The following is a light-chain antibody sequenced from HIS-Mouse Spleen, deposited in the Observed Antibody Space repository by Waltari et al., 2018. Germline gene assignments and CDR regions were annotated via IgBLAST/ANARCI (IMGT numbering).Light chain of an antibody. CDR1: PDISNY. CDR2: DAS. Sequence: DIQMTQSPSSLSASVGDRVTITCQASPDISNYLNWYQQKPGKAPKPLIYDASNLETGDPSRFSGRGSGTDFTFTISSLQPEDIATYYCQQYDNLPMYTFGQGTKLEIK. CDR3: QQYDNLPMYT. V-gene: IGKV1-33*01. J-gene: IGKJ2*01.